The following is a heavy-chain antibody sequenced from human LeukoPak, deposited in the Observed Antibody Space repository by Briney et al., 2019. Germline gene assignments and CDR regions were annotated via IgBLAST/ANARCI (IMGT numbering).Heavy chain of an antibody. CDR1: GFTFSSYS. CDR3: ARDRNRNEGAVYGMDV. CDR2: ISSSSSTI. V-gene: IGHV3-48*04. Sequence: PGGSLRLSCAASGFTFSSYSMNWVRQAPGKGLEWVSYISSSSSTIYYADSVKGRFTISRDNAKNSLYLQMNSLRAEDTAVYYCARDRNRNEGAVYGMDVWGQGTTVTVSS. J-gene: IGHJ6*02. D-gene: IGHD1-14*01.